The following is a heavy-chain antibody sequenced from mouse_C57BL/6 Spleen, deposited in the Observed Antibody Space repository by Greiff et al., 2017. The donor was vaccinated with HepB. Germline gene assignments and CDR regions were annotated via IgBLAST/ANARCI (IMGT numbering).Heavy chain of an antibody. Sequence: VQLQQSGAELARPGASVKLSCKASGYTFTSYGISWVKQRTGQGLEWIGEIYPRSGNTYYNEKFKGKATLTAAKSSSTAYMELRSLTSEDSAVYFCARLFYGSSYSWYFDVWGTGTTVTVSS. CDR3: ARLFYGSSYSWYFDV. CDR1: GYTFTSYG. D-gene: IGHD1-1*01. J-gene: IGHJ1*03. V-gene: IGHV1-81*01. CDR2: IYPRSGNT.